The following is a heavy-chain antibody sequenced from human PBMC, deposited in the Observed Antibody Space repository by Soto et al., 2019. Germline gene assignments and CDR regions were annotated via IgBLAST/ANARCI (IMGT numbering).Heavy chain of an antibody. CDR2: INPNSGGT. D-gene: IGHD2-2*02. CDR1: GYTFTGYY. V-gene: IGHV1-2*02. J-gene: IGHJ5*02. CDR3: ARDVILRYQLLYAFDP. Sequence: QVQLVQSGAEVKKPGASVKVSCKASGYTFTGYYMHWVRQAPGQGLEWMGWINPNSGGTNYAQKFQGRVTMTRDTSISTAYMELSRLRSDDTVVYYCARDVILRYQLLYAFDPWGQGTLVTVSS.